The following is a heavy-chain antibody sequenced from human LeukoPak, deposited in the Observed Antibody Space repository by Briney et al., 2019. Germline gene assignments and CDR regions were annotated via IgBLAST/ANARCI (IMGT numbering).Heavy chain of an antibody. D-gene: IGHD3-22*01. J-gene: IGHJ4*02. Sequence: PGGSLRPSCAASGFTFSSYSMNWVRQAPGKGPEWVSSISSSSSYIYYADSVKGRFTISRDNAKNSLYLQMNSLRAEDTAVYYCARDLGSSGYYYAFDYWGQGTLVTVSS. CDR1: GFTFSSYS. CDR3: ARDLGSSGYYYAFDY. CDR2: ISSSSSYI. V-gene: IGHV3-21*01.